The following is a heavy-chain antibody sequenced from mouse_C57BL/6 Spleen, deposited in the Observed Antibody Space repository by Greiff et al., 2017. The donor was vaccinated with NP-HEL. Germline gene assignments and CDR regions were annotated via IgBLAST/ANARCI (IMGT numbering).Heavy chain of an antibody. CDR3: ARHYYDSLYWYFDV. CDR2: IDPSDSYT. D-gene: IGHD2-4*01. J-gene: IGHJ1*03. CDR1: GYTFTSFW. V-gene: IGHV1-50*01. Sequence: QVQLQQPGAELVKPGASVKLSCKASGYTFTSFWMQWVKQRPGQGLEWIGEIDPSDSYTNYNQKFKGKATLTVDTSSSTAYMQLSSLTSEYSAVYYCARHYYDSLYWYFDVWGTGTTVTVSS.